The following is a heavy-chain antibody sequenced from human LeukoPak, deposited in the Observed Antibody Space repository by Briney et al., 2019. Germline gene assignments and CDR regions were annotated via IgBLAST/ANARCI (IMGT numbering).Heavy chain of an antibody. J-gene: IGHJ4*02. Sequence: GGSLRLSCAASGFTFSSYSMNWVRQAPGKGLEWVSSISSSSSYIYYADSVKGRFTISRDNAKNSLYLQMNSLRAEDTAIYYCARVTKGIATEFDYWGQGTLVTVSS. CDR1: GFTFSSYS. CDR2: ISSSSSYI. V-gene: IGHV3-21*01. D-gene: IGHD6-13*01. CDR3: ARVTKGIATEFDY.